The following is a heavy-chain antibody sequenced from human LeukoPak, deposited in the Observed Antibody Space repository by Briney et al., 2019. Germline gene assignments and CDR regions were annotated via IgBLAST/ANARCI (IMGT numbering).Heavy chain of an antibody. Sequence: PSETLSLTCTVSGGSISAYYWSWIRQPPGKGLEWIGYIYNSGSANYNPSLQGRVTILIDTSKKQFSLKVSSVTAADTAVYYCAREAAVGTGGFDYWGQGTLVTVSS. CDR2: IYNSGSA. CDR1: GGSISAYY. J-gene: IGHJ4*02. D-gene: IGHD6-13*01. CDR3: AREAAVGTGGFDY. V-gene: IGHV4-59*01.